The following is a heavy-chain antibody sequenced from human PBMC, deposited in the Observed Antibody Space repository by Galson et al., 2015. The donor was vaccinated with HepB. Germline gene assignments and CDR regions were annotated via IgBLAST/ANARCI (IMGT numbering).Heavy chain of an antibody. CDR1: GGSISSYY. CDR2: IYTSGST. Sequence: SETLSLTCTVSGGSISSYYWSWIRQPAGKGLEWIGRIYTSGSTNYNPSLKSRVTMSVDTSKNQFSLKLSSVTAADTAVYYCARVSIAVAAGRWYFDLWGRGTLVTVSS. D-gene: IGHD6-19*01. V-gene: IGHV4-4*07. CDR3: ARVSIAVAAGRWYFDL. J-gene: IGHJ2*01.